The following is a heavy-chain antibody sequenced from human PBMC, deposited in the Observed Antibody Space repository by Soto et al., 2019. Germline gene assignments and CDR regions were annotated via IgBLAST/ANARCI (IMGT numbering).Heavy chain of an antibody. D-gene: IGHD3-10*01. J-gene: IGHJ3*01. Sequence: EVQLVESGGGLVQPGESLRLSCAASGFTFDYYWMHWVRQAPGKGLVWVSRVHSDGTTTTYADSVKCRFTISRDNARNTVSLQMSSLRAEYTAIEYCARGDRGGFDLWGHGTVVTVSA. V-gene: IGHV3-74*01. CDR3: ARGDRGGFDL. CDR2: VHSDGTTT. CDR1: GFTFDYYW.